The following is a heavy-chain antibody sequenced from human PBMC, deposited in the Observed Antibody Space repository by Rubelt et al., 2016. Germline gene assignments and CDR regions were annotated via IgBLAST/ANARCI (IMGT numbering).Heavy chain of an antibody. Sequence: GLVKPSETLSLTCTVSGFSISSGYLWGWIRQPPGKGLEWIGSISHSGTTYYNPSLKSRVAISLDTSKNHFSLKLTSVTAADTVVYYCARDLVAVAGTRNDYWGQGILVTVSS. V-gene: IGHV4-38-2*02. J-gene: IGHJ4*02. CDR2: ISHSGTT. CDR3: ARDLVAVAGTRNDY. CDR1: GFSISSGYL. D-gene: IGHD6-19*01.